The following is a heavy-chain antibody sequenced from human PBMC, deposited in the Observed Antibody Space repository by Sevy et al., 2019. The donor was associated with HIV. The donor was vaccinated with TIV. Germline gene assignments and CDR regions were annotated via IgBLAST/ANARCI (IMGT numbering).Heavy chain of an antibody. CDR3: AKPATLKLSFAY. J-gene: IGHJ1*01. D-gene: IGHD3-10*01. Sequence: GGSLRLSCVASGFNFTASAMSWVRQSPGKGLEWVSTIGRSGSSSYYAHSVKGRFHISRGNSKRTLYLQMNSLTADDTAVYFWAKPATLKLSFAYWGQGILVTVSS. CDR1: GFNFTASA. CDR2: IGRSGSSS. V-gene: IGHV3-23*01.